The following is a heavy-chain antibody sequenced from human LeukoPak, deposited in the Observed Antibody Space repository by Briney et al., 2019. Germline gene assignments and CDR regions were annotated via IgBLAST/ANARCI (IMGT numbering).Heavy chain of an antibody. CDR1: GGSISYYY. J-gene: IGHJ6*02. CDR2: IYYSGTA. CDR3: AREDPQTTVPEGMDV. Sequence: SETLSLTCTVSGGSISYYYWSWIRQSPGKGLEWIGYIYYSGTANYNPSLKSRVTISVDTSKNQFSLQLRSVTAADTAVYYCAREDPQTTVPEGMDVWGQGTTVTVSS. V-gene: IGHV4-59*01. D-gene: IGHD4-17*01.